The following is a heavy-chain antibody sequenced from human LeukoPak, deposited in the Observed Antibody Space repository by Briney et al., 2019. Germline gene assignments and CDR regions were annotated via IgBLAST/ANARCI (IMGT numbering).Heavy chain of an antibody. CDR1: GYAFASYH. J-gene: IGHJ4*02. Sequence: ASVKVSCKSSGYAFASYHIHWMRQAPGQGLGWMGIIIPSSGSTTYAQKFQGRVTMTRDTSTSTVYMELSSLTSDDTAVYFCARSDYNDYRGLGFWGQGTLVTVSS. CDR3: ARSDYNDYRGLGF. CDR2: IIPSSGST. D-gene: IGHD4-11*01. V-gene: IGHV1-46*01.